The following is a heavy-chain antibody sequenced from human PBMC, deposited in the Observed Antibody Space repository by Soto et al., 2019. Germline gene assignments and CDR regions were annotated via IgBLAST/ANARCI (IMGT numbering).Heavy chain of an antibody. V-gene: IGHV3-13*01. D-gene: IGHD6-13*01. CDR2: IGTIGDT. CDR3: ARGGYSSSWLKRYYYYYGMDV. J-gene: IGHJ6*02. Sequence: WGSLRLSCSASGFTFIIFDFHWVRQATGKGLEWVATIGTIGDTYYPVSVKGRFTISRDNAKNSLYLQMNSLRAEDTAVYYCARGGYSSSWLKRYYYYYGMDVWGQGTTVTVSS. CDR1: GFTFIIFD.